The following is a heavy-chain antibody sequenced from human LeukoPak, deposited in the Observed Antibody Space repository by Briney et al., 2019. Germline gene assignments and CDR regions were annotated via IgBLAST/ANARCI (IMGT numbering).Heavy chain of an antibody. CDR3: ARRGSDKSKDIAAAGTFDY. Sequence: SETLSLTCTVSGGSISSSSYYRGWIRQPPGKGLEWIGSIYYSGSTYYNPSLKSRVTISVDTSKNQFSLKLSSVTAADTAVYYCARRGSDKSKDIAAAGTFDYWGQGTLVTVSS. V-gene: IGHV4-39*01. CDR2: IYYSGST. D-gene: IGHD6-13*01. CDR1: GGSISSSSYY. J-gene: IGHJ4*02.